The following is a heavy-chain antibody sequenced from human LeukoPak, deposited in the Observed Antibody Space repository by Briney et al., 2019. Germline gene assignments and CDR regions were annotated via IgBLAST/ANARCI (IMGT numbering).Heavy chain of an antibody. CDR1: GYTFSSFW. D-gene: IGHD3-16*01. Sequence: GGCLRLSCAASGYTFSSFWPNWARQAPGKGLEWVASINHNGNVNYYVDSVKGRFTISRDNAKNSLYLQMSNLRAEDTAVYFCARGGGLDVWGQGATVTVSS. CDR2: INHNGNVN. CDR3: ARGGGLDV. V-gene: IGHV3-7*03. J-gene: IGHJ6*02.